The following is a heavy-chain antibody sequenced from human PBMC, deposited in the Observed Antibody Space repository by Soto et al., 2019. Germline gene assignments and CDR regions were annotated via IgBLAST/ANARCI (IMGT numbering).Heavy chain of an antibody. CDR2: IYHSGST. CDR1: SGSISTANW. CDR3: ARRGGGVVLTATTPFDY. D-gene: IGHD2-21*02. Sequence: QVPLQESGPRLVRPSGTLSLTCTVSSGSISTANWWSWVRQPPGRGLERIGEIYHSGSTNYNLSLKSRVTLSVDKSKNQFSLRLSSVTAADTAMYYCARRGGGVVLTATTPFDYWGQGTLVTVSS. V-gene: IGHV4-4*02. J-gene: IGHJ4*02.